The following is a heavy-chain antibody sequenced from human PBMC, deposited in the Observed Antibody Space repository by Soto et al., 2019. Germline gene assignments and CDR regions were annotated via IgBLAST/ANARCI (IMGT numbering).Heavy chain of an antibody. V-gene: IGHV3-11*01. J-gene: IGHJ4*02. CDR2: IDTSGTKI. Sequence: QVQLVESGGDLVKPGGSLRLSCAASGYTFSDYYMSWIRQAPGKGLEWISYIDTSGTKIYYADSVTGRFTITRDNAKNSLYLEMNSLRDADTAVYYCASHYDMWSGYLSPVDYWGQGTLVTVSS. CDR1: GYTFSDYY. D-gene: IGHD3-3*01. CDR3: ASHYDMWSGYLSPVDY.